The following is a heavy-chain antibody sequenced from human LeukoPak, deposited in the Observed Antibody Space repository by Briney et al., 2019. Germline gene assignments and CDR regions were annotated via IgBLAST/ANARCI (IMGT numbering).Heavy chain of an antibody. V-gene: IGHV4-59*12. Sequence: PSETLSLTCTVSGGSISYYYWNWIRQPPGKGLEWIGYIYYSGSTNYNPSLKSRVTISVDTSKNQFSLKLSSVTAADTAVYYCARGLHYCSSTSCYYYYGMDVWGQGTTVTVSS. J-gene: IGHJ6*02. CDR2: IYYSGST. CDR1: GGSISYYY. D-gene: IGHD2-2*01. CDR3: ARGLHYCSSTSCYYYYGMDV.